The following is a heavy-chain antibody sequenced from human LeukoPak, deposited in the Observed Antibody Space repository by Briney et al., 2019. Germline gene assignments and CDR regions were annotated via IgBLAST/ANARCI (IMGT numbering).Heavy chain of an antibody. CDR3: ARQYCSSTSCNAAFDM. V-gene: IGHV3-48*01. CDR1: GFTFSSYS. D-gene: IGHD2-2*01. J-gene: IGHJ3*02. CDR2: ISTSSSTI. Sequence: GGSLRLSCAASGFTFSSYSMNWVRQAPGKGLEGVSYISTSSSTIYYADSVKGRFTISRDNSKNTLCLHMNSLRAEDTAVYYCARQYCSSTSCNAAFDMWGQGTMVTVSS.